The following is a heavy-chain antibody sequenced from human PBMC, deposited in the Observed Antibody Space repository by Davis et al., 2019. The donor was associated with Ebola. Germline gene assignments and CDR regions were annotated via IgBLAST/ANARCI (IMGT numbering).Heavy chain of an antibody. CDR3: AKGDDSGWYGFDS. J-gene: IGHJ4*02. Sequence: HSQTLSLTCAISGDSVSSGGWNWIRQSPSRGLEWLGRTYYSSKWYNDYAVSVKSRITINPDTSKNQFSLLLNSVTPEDTAVYYCAKGDDSGWYGFDSWGQGALVTVSS. CDR1: GDSVSSGG. D-gene: IGHD6-19*01. V-gene: IGHV6-1*01. CDR2: TYYSSKWYN.